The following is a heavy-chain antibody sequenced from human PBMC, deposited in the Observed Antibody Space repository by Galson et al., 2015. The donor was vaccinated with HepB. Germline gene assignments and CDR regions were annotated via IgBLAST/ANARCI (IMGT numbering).Heavy chain of an antibody. Sequence: SVKVSCKASGYTFTGYYMHWVRQAPGQGLEWMGWINPNSGGTNYAQKFQGWVTMTRDTSISTAYMELSRLRSDDTAVYYCARMGAVADPYYYYGMDVWGQGTTVTVSS. CDR2: INPNSGGT. V-gene: IGHV1-2*04. CDR3: ARMGAVADPYYYYGMDV. CDR1: GYTFTGYY. J-gene: IGHJ6*02. D-gene: IGHD6-19*01.